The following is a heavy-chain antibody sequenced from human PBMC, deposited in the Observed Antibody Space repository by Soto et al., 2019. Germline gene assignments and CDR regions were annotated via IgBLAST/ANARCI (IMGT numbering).Heavy chain of an antibody. V-gene: IGHV4-30-2*01. J-gene: IGHJ5*02. D-gene: IGHD6-13*01. CDR1: GGSISSGGYS. CDR3: ARGRKGIAAASWFDP. Sequence: SETLSLTCAVSGGSISSGGYSWSWIRQPPGKGLEWIGYIYHSGSTYYNPSLKSRVTISVDRSKNQFSLKLSSVTAADTAVYYCARGRKGIAAASWFDPWGQGTLVTVSS. CDR2: IYHSGST.